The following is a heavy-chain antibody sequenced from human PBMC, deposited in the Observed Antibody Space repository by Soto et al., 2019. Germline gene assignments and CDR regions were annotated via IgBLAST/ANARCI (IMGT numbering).Heavy chain of an antibody. V-gene: IGHV3-23*01. CDR3: ARQSRWFGEGSNWFDP. CDR1: GFTFSSYA. D-gene: IGHD3-10*01. J-gene: IGHJ5*02. CDR2: ISGSGGST. Sequence: GGSLRLSCAASGFTFSSYAMSWVRQAPGKGLEWVSAISGSGGSTYYADSVKGRFTISRDNSKNTLYLQMNSLRAEDTAVYYCARQSRWFGEGSNWFDPWGQGTLVTVSS.